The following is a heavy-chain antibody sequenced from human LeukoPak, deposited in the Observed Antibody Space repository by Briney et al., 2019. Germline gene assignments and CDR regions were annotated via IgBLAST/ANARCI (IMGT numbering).Heavy chain of an antibody. J-gene: IGHJ4*02. Sequence: GGALRLSCAASGFTVITNDMTWVRQAPGKGLEWGSALYSDGNTKYADSVQGRFTISRDNSKNTLYLEMNSLSPDDTAVYYCARGVEPLAANTLAYWGQGTLVIVFS. D-gene: IGHD1-14*01. CDR3: ARGVEPLAANTLAY. V-gene: IGHV3-53*01. CDR2: LYSDGNT. CDR1: GFTVITND.